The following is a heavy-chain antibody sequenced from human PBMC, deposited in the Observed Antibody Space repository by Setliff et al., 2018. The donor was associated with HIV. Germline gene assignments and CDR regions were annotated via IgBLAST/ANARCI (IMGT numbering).Heavy chain of an antibody. Sequence: PGGSLRLSCVASGFTFSTFAMHWVRQAPGRGLEWVSVITYDGSRTYYADSVKGRFTISRDNSKNTLYLQMNSLRAEDTAVYYCAKADRGYGRNWFDPWGQGTLVTVSS. J-gene: IGHJ5*02. CDR2: ITYDGSRT. V-gene: IGHV3-30*07. CDR1: GFTFSTFA. CDR3: AKADRGYGRNWFDP. D-gene: IGHD4-17*01.